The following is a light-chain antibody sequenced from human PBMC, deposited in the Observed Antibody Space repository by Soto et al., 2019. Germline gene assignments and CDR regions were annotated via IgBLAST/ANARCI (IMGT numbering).Light chain of an antibody. V-gene: IGKV1-39*01. CDR1: QDISNY. CDR2: AAS. CDR3: QQTYSTPPT. J-gene: IGKJ5*01. Sequence: DIQMTQSPSSLSASVGDRFTITCQASQDISNYLNWYQQKPGKAPKFLISAASTLQSGVPSRFSGSGSGTDFTLTVSSLQPEDFATYYCQQTYSTPPTFGQGTRLEI.